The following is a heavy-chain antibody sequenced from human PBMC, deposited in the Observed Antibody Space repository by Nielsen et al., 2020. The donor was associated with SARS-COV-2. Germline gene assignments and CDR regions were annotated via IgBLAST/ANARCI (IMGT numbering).Heavy chain of an antibody. V-gene: IGHV4-59*01. Sequence: SETLSLTCTVSGGSISSYYWSWIRQPPGKGLEWIGYTYYSGSTNYNPSLKSRVTISVDTSKNQFSLKLSSVTAADTAVYYCARRSGSSHWLFDYWGQGTLVTVSS. CDR1: GGSISSYY. D-gene: IGHD3-10*01. CDR3: ARRSGSSHWLFDY. J-gene: IGHJ4*02. CDR2: TYYSGST.